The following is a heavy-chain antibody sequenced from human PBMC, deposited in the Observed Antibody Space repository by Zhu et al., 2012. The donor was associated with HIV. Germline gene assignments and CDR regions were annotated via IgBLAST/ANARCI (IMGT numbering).Heavy chain of an antibody. CDR1: GFTFSSYP. CDR2: ISGSTDDR. V-gene: IGHV3-23*01. CDR3: AKDLSLSRDTSGWSIAFDY. J-gene: IGHJ4*02. D-gene: IGHD6-19*01. Sequence: EVQLLESGGGLVQPGGSLRLSCAASGFTFSSYPMSWVRQAPGKGLEWVSSISGSTDDRYYSDSVKGRFTISKDYSRNTLYLQMNSLRGEDTALYYCAKDLSLSRDTSGWSIAFDYVGPGTPWSTVSS.